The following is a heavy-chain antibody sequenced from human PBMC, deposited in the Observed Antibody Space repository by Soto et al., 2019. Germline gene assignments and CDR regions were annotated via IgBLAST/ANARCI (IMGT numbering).Heavy chain of an antibody. D-gene: IGHD1-20*01. J-gene: IGHJ4*02. CDR2: ISANDVGT. V-gene: IGHV3-23*01. CDR1: GFTLRNYA. CDR3: AKAKNDYNCDNRPPFDY. Sequence: AGGSLRLSCEASGFTLRNYAMTWIRQAPGKGLEWVSLISANDVGTYYAESVKTRFTISTDQSRNTVYLQMDSLRADDTAIYYCAKAKNDYNCDNRPPFDYWGQGTLVTVSS.